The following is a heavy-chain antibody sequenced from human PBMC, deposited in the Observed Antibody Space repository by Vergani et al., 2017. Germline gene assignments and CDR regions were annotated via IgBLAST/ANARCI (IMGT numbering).Heavy chain of an antibody. J-gene: IGHJ5*02. V-gene: IGHV1-69*01. D-gene: IGHD2-2*02. CDR1: GGTFSSYA. CDR3: ARDYCSSTSCYTRWFDP. Sequence: QVQLVQSGAEVKKPGSSVKVSCKASGGTFSSYAISWVRQAPRQGLEWMGGIIPIFGTANYAQKFQGRVTITADESTSTAYMELSSLRSEDTAVYYCARDYCSSTSCYTRWFDPWGQGTLVTVSS. CDR2: IIPIFGTA.